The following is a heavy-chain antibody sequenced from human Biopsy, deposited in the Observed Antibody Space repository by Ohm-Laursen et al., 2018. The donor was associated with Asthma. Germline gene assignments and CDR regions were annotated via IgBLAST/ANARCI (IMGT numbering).Heavy chain of an antibody. D-gene: IGHD2-21*01. CDR1: GFTFSSYS. CDR2: IATDGSNK. J-gene: IGHJ4*02. CDR3: VKDHSAGYYYFDD. Sequence: SLRLSCAASGFTFSSYSVHWVRQAPGRGPEYVSFIATDGSNKFCADSVKGRFTVSRDNSKHTLYLHMTGLRADDTGVYYCVKDHSAGYYYFDDWGQGAQVTVSS. V-gene: IGHV3-64D*08.